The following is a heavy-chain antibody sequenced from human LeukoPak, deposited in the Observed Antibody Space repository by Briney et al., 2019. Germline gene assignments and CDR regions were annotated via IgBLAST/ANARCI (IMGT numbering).Heavy chain of an antibody. V-gene: IGHV4-30-2*01. CDR1: GGSISSGDYY. CDR2: IYRSGTT. D-gene: IGHD5/OR15-5a*01. Sequence: PSQTLSLTCTVSGGSISSGDYYWSWIRQPPGKGLEWIGYIYRSGTTYYNSSLKSRVTISLDRSKNQFSLKLASVTAADTAVYYCARGVDDYRRNDVDFWGQGTLVTVSS. J-gene: IGHJ4*02. CDR3: ARGVDDYRRNDVDF.